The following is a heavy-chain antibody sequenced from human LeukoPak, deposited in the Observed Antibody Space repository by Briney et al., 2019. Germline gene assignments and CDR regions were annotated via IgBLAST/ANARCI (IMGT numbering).Heavy chain of an antibody. V-gene: IGHV3-30*18. J-gene: IGHJ1*01. D-gene: IGHD6-13*01. CDR2: ISDDGSTK. Sequence: PGRSLRLSCAASGFTFASYGMHWVRQAPGKGLEWVAVISDDGSTKYYADSVKGRFTISRDNSKNMLYLQMNSLRGEDTAVYYCAKGSSSWYEGHFQHWGQGTLVTVSS. CDR3: AKGSSSWYEGHFQH. CDR1: GFTFASYG.